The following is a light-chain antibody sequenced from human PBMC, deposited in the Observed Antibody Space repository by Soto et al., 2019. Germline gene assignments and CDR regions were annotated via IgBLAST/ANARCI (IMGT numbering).Light chain of an antibody. CDR3: QKFSSYPLT. CDR2: AAS. CDR1: QSVSSSY. V-gene: IGKV3-20*01. Sequence: EIVLTQSPGTLSLSPGERATLSCRASQSVSSSYLAWYQQKPGQAPRLLIDAASTRATGIPDRFSGGGSGTDFTLTISRLEPEDFAVYYCQKFSSYPLTCGGGTKGDIK. J-gene: IGKJ4*01.